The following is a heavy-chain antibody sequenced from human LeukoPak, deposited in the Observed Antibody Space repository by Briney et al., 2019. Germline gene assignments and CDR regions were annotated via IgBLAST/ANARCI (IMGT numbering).Heavy chain of an antibody. Sequence: SVKVSCKASGFTFTSSAVQWVRQARGQRLEWIGWIVVGGGNTNYAQKFQERVTITRDMSTSTAYMELSSLRSEDTAVYYCAAGLWFGEKDFDYWGQGTLVTVSS. D-gene: IGHD3-10*01. V-gene: IGHV1-58*01. CDR1: GFTFTSSA. CDR3: AAGLWFGEKDFDY. J-gene: IGHJ4*02. CDR2: IVVGGGNT.